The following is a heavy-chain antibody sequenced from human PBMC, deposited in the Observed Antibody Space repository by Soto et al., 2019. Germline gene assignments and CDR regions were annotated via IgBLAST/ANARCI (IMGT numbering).Heavy chain of an antibody. J-gene: IGHJ4*02. CDR3: TSSASPDAY. CDR1: GFDFNSYS. D-gene: IGHD1-26*01. Sequence: EVQLVESGGGLVQPGGSLRLSGLASGFDFNSYSMNWVRQAPGKGLEWISYINSGSTSVFYADSVKGRFTISRDNAKNSLYLQMNSLRAEDTAVYYCTSSASPDAYWGQGTLVTVSS. V-gene: IGHV3-48*01. CDR2: INSGSTSV.